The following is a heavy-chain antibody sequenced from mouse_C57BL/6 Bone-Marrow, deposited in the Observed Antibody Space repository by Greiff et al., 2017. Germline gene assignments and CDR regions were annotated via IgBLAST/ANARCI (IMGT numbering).Heavy chain of an antibody. V-gene: IGHV1-69*01. CDR1: GYTFTSYW. D-gene: IGHD2-10*02. Sequence: QVQLQLPGAELVMPGASVKLSCKASGYTFTSYWMHWVKQRPGQGLAWIGEIDPSDSYTNYNQKFKGKSTLTVDKSSSTAYMQLSSLTSEDSAVYYCAREYGNYWYFDVWGTWNTVTVYS. CDR2: IDPSDSYT. J-gene: IGHJ1*03. CDR3: AREYGNYWYFDV.